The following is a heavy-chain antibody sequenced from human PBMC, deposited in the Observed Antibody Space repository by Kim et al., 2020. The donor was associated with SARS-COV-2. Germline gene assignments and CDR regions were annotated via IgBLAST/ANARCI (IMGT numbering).Heavy chain of an antibody. D-gene: IGHD1-1*01. CDR2: IYSGGSST. Sequence: GGSLRLSCAASGFTFSSYAMSWVRQAPGKGLEWVSVIYSGGSSTYYADSVKGRFTISRDNSKNTLYLQMNSLRAEDTAVYYCAKTLRKLGTIDPWGQGTLVTVSS. V-gene: IGHV3-23*03. CDR1: GFTFSSYA. J-gene: IGHJ5*02. CDR3: AKTLRKLGTIDP.